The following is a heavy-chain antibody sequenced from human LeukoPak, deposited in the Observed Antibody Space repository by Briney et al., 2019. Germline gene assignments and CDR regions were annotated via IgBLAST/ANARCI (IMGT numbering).Heavy chain of an antibody. CDR2: IWYDGNKK. V-gene: IGHV3-33*01. D-gene: IGHD6-19*01. J-gene: IGHJ4*02. Sequence: GGSLRPSCAASGFTFSRYGMHWVRQAPGKGLEWVAVIWYDGNKKYYADSVKGRFAISRDNSKNTLYLQMNSLSAEDTALYYCARVPYSSGWSFGYWGQGTLVTVSS. CDR3: ARVPYSSGWSFGY. CDR1: GFTFSRYG.